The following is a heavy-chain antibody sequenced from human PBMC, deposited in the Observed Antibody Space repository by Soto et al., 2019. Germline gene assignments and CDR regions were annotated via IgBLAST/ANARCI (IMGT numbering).Heavy chain of an antibody. J-gene: IGHJ5*02. CDR2: ISGSGGST. CDR3: AKGHNSGWLNWIDP. D-gene: IGHD6-19*01. Sequence: EVQLLESGGGLVQPGGALRLSCAASGFTFSSYAMSWVRQAPGKGLEWVSVISGSGGSTYYADSVKGRFTISRDNSKNTLYLQMNSLRAEDTAVYHCAKGHNSGWLNWIDPWGQGTLVTVSS. CDR1: GFTFSSYA. V-gene: IGHV3-23*01.